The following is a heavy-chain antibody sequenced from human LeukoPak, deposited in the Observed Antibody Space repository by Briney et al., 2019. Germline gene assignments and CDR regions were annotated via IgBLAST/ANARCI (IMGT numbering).Heavy chain of an antibody. J-gene: IGHJ4*02. D-gene: IGHD6-6*01. CDR3: ASGSSSLYYFDY. V-gene: IGHV4-59*01. Sequence: PSETLSLTCTVPGGSISSYYWSWIRQPPGKGLEWIGYIYYSGSTNYNPSLKSRVTISVETSKNQFSLKLSSVTAADTAVYYCASGSSSLYYFDYWGQGTLVTVSS. CDR2: IYYSGST. CDR1: GGSISSYY.